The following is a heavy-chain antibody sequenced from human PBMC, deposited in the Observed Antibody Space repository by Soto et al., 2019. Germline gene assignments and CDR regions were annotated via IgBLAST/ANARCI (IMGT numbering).Heavy chain of an antibody. J-gene: IGHJ4*02. D-gene: IGHD6-19*01. CDR1: GYTFTSYD. V-gene: IGHV1-8*01. CDR2: MNPNSGNT. CDR3: ARERCSGWYVDY. Sequence: QVQLVQSGAEVKKPGASVKVSCKASGYTFTSYDINWVRQATGQGLEWMGWMNPNSGNTGYAQKFQGRVTMTRNTSISTAYMELCSLRCEDTAVYYCARERCSGWYVDYWGQGTLVTVSS.